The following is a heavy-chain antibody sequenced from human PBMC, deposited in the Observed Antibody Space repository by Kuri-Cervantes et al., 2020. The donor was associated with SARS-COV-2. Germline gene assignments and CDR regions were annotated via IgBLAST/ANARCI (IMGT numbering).Heavy chain of an antibody. D-gene: IGHD1-26*01. J-gene: IGHJ4*02. Sequence: ASVKVSCKVSGYTLTELSMHWVRQATGQGLEWMGWISAYNGNTNYAQKLQGRVTMTTDTSTSTAYMELRSLRSDDTAVYYCARDPSQSVGATFDYWGQGTLVTVSS. CDR3: ARDPSQSVGATFDY. CDR2: ISAYNGNT. CDR1: GYTLTELS. V-gene: IGHV1-18*01.